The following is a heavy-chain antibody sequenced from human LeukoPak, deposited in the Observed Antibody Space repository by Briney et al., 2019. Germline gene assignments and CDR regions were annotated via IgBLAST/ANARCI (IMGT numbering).Heavy chain of an antibody. J-gene: IGHJ6*03. CDR2: IKQDGSEK. CDR3: ARVVRIDYYMDV. D-gene: IGHD2-15*01. CDR1: GFTFSSCW. Sequence: PGGSLRLSCAASGFTFSSCWMSWVRQAPGKGLEWVANIKQDGSEKYYVDSVKGRFTISRDNAKNSLYLQMNSLRAEDTAVYYCARVVRIDYYMDVWGKGTTVTVSS. V-gene: IGHV3-7*01.